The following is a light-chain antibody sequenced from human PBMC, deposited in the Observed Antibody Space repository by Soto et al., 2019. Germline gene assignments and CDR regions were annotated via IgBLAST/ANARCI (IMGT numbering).Light chain of an antibody. Sequence: DIVVSQSPSTLSVSPGGRATLXCIPSQSVGSNVAWYQQKPGQPPRLLIYGASTRAAGVPARFSGSGYGRQFSLTISSLQAEDFAVYYCQQYNNWAPAWPFGQGTKVDIK. CDR2: GAS. J-gene: IGKJ1*01. CDR1: QSVGSN. CDR3: QQYNNWAPAWP. V-gene: IGKV3-15*01.